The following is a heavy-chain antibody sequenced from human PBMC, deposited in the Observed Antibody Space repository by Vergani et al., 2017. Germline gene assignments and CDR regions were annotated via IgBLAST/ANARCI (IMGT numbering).Heavy chain of an antibody. Sequence: QVQLVQSWAEVRKSGASVKVSCSFSGFTITSYGIHWVQQSPGQGLEWMGWINPGNGSTSYAKKFQGRFTMTRDMSTTTAYTDLGSLTSEDMAVYYYRGGCYRLDYWGQGTLVTVSS. CDR1: GFTITSYG. D-gene: IGHD2-15*01. CDR2: INPGNGST. J-gene: IGHJ4*02. CDR3: RGGCYRLDY. V-gene: IGHV1-38-4*01.